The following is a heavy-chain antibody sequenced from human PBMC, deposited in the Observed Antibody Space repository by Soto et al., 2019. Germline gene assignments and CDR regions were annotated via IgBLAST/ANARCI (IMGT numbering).Heavy chain of an antibody. CDR3: ARDGGYGSGSYYYTY. V-gene: IGHV4-31*11. D-gene: IGHD3-10*01. CDR2: TYYSGST. Sequence: PTDTESLNSAVSGASISSGGRCCIWIGQHPGKGLEWIGYTYYSGSTNYNPSLKSRVTIPVDTSKNQFSLKLSSVTAADTAVYYCARDGGYGSGSYYYTYWGQGTLVTVSS. J-gene: IGHJ1*01. CDR1: GASISSGGRC.